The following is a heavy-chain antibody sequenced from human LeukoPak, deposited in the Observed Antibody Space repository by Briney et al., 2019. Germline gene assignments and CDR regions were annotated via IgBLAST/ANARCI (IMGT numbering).Heavy chain of an antibody. Sequence: GGTLRLSCAASGFTFSSYGMSWVRQAPGKGLEWVSAISGSGGSTYHADSVKGRFTISRDNSKNTLYLQMNSLRAEDTAVYYCAKDLMTTRDYLAGDAFDIWGQGTMVTVSS. CDR2: ISGSGGST. J-gene: IGHJ3*02. D-gene: IGHD2/OR15-2a*01. CDR1: GFTFSSYG. CDR3: AKDLMTTRDYLAGDAFDI. V-gene: IGHV3-23*01.